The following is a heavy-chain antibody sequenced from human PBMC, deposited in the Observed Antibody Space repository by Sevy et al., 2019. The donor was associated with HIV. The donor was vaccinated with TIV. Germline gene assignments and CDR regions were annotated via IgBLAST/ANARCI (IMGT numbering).Heavy chain of an antibody. D-gene: IGHD3-9*01. Sequence: ASVKVSCKASGYTFTGYYMHWVRQAPGQGLEWMGRINPNSGGTNYAQKFQGRVTMTRDTSISTAYMERSRLRSDDTAVYYCARGQYYDILTGYLVYYYYYYGMDVWGQGTTVTVSS. J-gene: IGHJ6*02. V-gene: IGHV1-2*06. CDR3: ARGQYYDILTGYLVYYYYYYGMDV. CDR2: INPNSGGT. CDR1: GYTFTGYY.